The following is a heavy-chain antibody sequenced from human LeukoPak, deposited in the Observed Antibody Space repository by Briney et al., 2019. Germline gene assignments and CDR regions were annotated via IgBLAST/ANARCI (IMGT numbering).Heavy chain of an antibody. CDR3: ASADPTYYDILTGYPLWYFDL. Sequence: SETLSLTCTVSGSSIRSYSWSWLRQPPGKGLEWIGCIYHSGSTYYNPSLKSRVTISVDTSKNQFSLKLSSVTAADTAVYYCASADPTYYDILTGYPLWYFDLWGRGTLVTVSS. V-gene: IGHV4-59*08. CDR1: GSSIRSYS. J-gene: IGHJ2*01. CDR2: IYHSGST. D-gene: IGHD3-9*01.